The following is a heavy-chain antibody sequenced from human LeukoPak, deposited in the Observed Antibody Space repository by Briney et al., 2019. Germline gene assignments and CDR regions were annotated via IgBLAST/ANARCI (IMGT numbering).Heavy chain of an antibody. V-gene: IGHV3-21*01. CDR1: GFTFSSYS. CDR3: ARPTVSHPYYYYMDV. D-gene: IGHD4-17*01. Sequence: GGSLRLSCAASGFTFSSYSMNWVRQAPGKGLEWVSSISSSSSYIYYADSVKGRFTISRDNAKNSLYLQMNSLRAEDTAVYYCARPTVSHPYYYYMDVWGKGTTVTVSS. J-gene: IGHJ6*03. CDR2: ISSSSSYI.